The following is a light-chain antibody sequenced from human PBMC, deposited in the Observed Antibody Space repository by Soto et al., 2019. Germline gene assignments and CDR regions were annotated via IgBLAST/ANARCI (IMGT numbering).Light chain of an antibody. J-gene: IGKJ2*01. V-gene: IGKV3-11*01. CDR2: GTS. CDR3: QHRGKWPRT. Sequence: EIVLTQSPATLSLSPGERATLSCRASQSVGSYLAWYQQKPGQAPRLLIYGTSNRATAIPARFSGSGSETDFTLTISSLEPEDCGVYYCQHRGKWPRTFGQGTKLEIK. CDR1: QSVGSY.